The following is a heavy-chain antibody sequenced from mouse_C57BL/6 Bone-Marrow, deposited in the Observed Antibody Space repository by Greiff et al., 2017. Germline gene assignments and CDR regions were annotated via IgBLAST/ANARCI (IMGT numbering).Heavy chain of an antibody. CDR3: ASPYAYYFDY. CDR1: GYTFTDYN. CDR2: INPNNGGT. V-gene: IGHV1-22*01. J-gene: IGHJ2*01. Sequence: VHVKQSGPELVKPGASVKMSCKASGYTFTDYNMHWVKQSHGKSLEWIGYINPNNGGTSYNQKFKGKATLTVNKSSSTAYMELRSLTSEDSAVYYCASPYAYYFDYWGQGTTLTVSS.